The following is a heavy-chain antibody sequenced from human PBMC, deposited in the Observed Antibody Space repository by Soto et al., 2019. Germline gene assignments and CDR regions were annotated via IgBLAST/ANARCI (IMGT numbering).Heavy chain of an antibody. CDR2: ISYSSATI. V-gene: IGHV3-48*02. D-gene: IGHD5-18*01. J-gene: IGHJ4*02. CDR1: GFTFSSYG. Sequence: GGSLRLSCAASGFTFSSYGIDWVRQAPGRGLEWISYISYSSATIHYADSVKGRFTISRDNANNSLYLEMSSLRDEDTAIYFCARDSSKYTYGSFYFDSGGQGTLVTVSS. CDR3: ARDSSKYTYGSFYFDS.